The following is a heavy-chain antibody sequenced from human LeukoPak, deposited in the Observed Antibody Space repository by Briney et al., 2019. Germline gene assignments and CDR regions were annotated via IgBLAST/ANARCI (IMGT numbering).Heavy chain of an antibody. CDR2: ISSISSSYI. V-gene: IGHV3-21*01. CDR1: GFTFNNYN. J-gene: IGHJ6*03. Sequence: GGSLRLSCAASGFTFNNYNMNWVRQAPGKGLEWVSSISSISSSYIYYADSVKGRFTISRDNARNSLYLQMNSLRAEDTAVYYCAREHSGYDFPGRDYYYMDVWGKGTTVTISS. CDR3: AREHSGYDFPGRDYYYMDV. D-gene: IGHD5-12*01.